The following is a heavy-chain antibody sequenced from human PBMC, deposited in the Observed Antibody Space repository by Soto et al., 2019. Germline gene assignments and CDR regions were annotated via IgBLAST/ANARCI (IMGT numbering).Heavy chain of an antibody. J-gene: IGHJ6*02. CDR2: IGTAGDT. CDR3: ARQHFLGGGFYYGMDV. CDR1: GFTFSSYD. D-gene: IGHD3-3*01. V-gene: IGHV3-13*01. Sequence: GGSLRLSCAASGFTFSSYDMHWVRQATGKGLEWVSAIGTAGDTYYPGSVKGRFTISRENAKNSLYLQMNSLRAEDTAVYYCARQHFLGGGFYYGMDVWGQGTTVTVSS.